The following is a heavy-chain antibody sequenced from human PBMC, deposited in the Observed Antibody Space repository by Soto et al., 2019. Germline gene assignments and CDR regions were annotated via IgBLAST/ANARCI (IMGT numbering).Heavy chain of an antibody. V-gene: IGHV4-59*01. CDR3: ARVGRFLEWLEGYYYYYYMDV. CDR2: IYYSGST. J-gene: IGHJ6*03. Sequence: PSETLSLTCTVSGGSISSYYLSWIRQPPGKGLEWIGYIYYSGSTNYNPSLKSRVTISVDTSKNQFSLKLSSVTAADTAVYYCARVGRFLEWLEGYYYYYYMDVWGKGTTVTVSS. D-gene: IGHD3-3*01. CDR1: GGSISSYY.